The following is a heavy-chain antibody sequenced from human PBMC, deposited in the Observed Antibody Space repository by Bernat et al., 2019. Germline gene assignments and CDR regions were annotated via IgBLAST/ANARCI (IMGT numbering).Heavy chain of an antibody. CDR2: INPNSDGT. Sequence: QVQLVQSGAEVKKPGASVKVSCKASGYTFSGYYMHWVRQAPGQGLEWMGRINPNSDGTNYAQSFQGRVARTRDTSISTAYMELSRLRSDDTAVYYCARGLTGADYLGQGTLVTVSS. CDR1: GYTFSGYY. V-gene: IGHV1-2*06. D-gene: IGHD7-27*01. J-gene: IGHJ4*02. CDR3: ARGLTGADY.